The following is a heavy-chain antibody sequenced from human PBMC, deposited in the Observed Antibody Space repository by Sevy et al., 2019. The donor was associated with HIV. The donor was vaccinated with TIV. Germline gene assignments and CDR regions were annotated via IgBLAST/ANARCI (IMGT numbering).Heavy chain of an antibody. CDR2: LSGSGGST. D-gene: IGHD3-22*01. CDR1: GFTFSSYA. V-gene: IGHV3-23*01. CDR3: AKDRITMIEHAFDL. Sequence: GGSLRLSCAASGFTFSSYAMSWVRQAPGKGLEWVSGLSGSGGSTYYADSVKGRFTISRDNSKNTLYLQMNSLRAEDTAVYYCAKDRITMIEHAFDLWGQGTMVTVSS. J-gene: IGHJ3*01.